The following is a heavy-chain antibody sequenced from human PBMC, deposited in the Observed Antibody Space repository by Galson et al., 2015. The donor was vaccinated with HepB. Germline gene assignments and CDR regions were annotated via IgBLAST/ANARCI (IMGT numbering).Heavy chain of an antibody. Sequence: SLRLSCAASGFTFSSYAMHWVRQAPGKGLEWVAVISYDGSNKYYADSVKGRFTISRDNSKNTLYLQMNSLRAEDTAVYYCARADGGDCYDTMDYWGQGTLVTVSS. J-gene: IGHJ4*02. CDR3: ARADGGDCYDTMDY. CDR1: GFTFSSYA. D-gene: IGHD2-21*02. CDR2: ISYDGSNK. V-gene: IGHV3-30*04.